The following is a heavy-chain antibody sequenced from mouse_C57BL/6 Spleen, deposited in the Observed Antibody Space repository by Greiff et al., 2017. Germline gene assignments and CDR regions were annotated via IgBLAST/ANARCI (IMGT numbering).Heavy chain of an antibody. Sequence: VQLQQSGPELVKPGASVKISCKASGYAFSSSWMNWVKQRPGKGLEWIGRIYPGDGDTNYNGKFKGKATLTADKSSSIAYMQLSSLTSEDSAVYFCARNNYDYDFDYWGQGTTLTVSS. CDR2: IYPGDGDT. CDR3: ARNNYDYDFDY. CDR1: GYAFSSSW. D-gene: IGHD2-4*01. J-gene: IGHJ2*01. V-gene: IGHV1-82*01.